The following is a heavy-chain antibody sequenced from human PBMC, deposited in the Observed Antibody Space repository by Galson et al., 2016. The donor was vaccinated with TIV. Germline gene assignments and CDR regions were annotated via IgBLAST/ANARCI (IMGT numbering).Heavy chain of an antibody. Sequence: SVKVSCKASGYTFITYDINWVRQAAGQGLEWMGWMNPISGDTGYAQKFRGRVTMTRNTSVRTAYMELSSLRSEDTAVYYCARSGDYGDYWGQGTLVTVSS. V-gene: IGHV1-8*01. D-gene: IGHD4-17*01. CDR2: MNPISGDT. CDR3: ARSGDYGDY. J-gene: IGHJ4*02. CDR1: GYTFITYD.